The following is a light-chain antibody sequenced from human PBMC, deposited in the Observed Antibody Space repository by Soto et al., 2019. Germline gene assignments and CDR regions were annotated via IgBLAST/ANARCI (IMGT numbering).Light chain of an antibody. J-gene: IGLJ2*01. CDR1: SSDTGGYNY. Sequence: QSVLTQPASVSGSPGQSITISCTGTSSDTGGYNYVSWYQQHPGKAPKLMIYDVNNRPSGVSNRFSGSKSGNTASLTISGLQAEDEADYYCSSYTSSSTAVFGGGTKLTVL. V-gene: IGLV2-14*01. CDR2: DVN. CDR3: SSYTSSSTAV.